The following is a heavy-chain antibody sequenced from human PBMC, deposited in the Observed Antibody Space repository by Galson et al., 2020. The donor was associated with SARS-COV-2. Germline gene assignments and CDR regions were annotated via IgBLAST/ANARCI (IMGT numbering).Heavy chain of an antibody. V-gene: IGHV2-70*01. CDR2: IDWRDDK. D-gene: IGHD1-1*01. J-gene: IGHJ6*02. Sequence: SGPTLVKPTQTITLTCTFAGFSLNSVGMCVTWIRQTTGKAPEWLALIDWRDDKYYNTSLKTRLSISKDTSKNQLVLTMTNMDPVDTGTYYCARVSTIDMFYYYGLDVWGQGTTVTVSS. CDR3: ARVSTIDMFYYYGLDV. CDR1: GFSLNSVGMC.